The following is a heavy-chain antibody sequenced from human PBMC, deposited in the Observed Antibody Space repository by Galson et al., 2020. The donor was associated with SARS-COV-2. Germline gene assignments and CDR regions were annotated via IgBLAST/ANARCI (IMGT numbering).Heavy chain of an antibody. CDR1: GGTFSSYD. CDR2: IIPIFGTA. CDR3: ATSSFYDSSGYYSDY. D-gene: IGHD3-22*01. J-gene: IGHJ4*02. V-gene: IGHV1-69*13. Sequence: SVKVSCKASGGTFSSYDISWVRQAPGQGLEWMGGIIPIFGTANYAQKFQGRVTITADESTSTAYMELSSLRSEDTAVYYCATSSFYDSSGYYSDYWGQGTLVTVSS.